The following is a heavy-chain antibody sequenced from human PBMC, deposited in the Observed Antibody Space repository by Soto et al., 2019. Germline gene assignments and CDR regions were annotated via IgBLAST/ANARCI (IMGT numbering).Heavy chain of an antibody. CDR2: IYFSGRT. V-gene: IGHV4-31*11. D-gene: IGHD3-16*01. CDR1: GGSISSGGYY. CDR3: ATDSHSQQPNHRWGGGYTDV. J-gene: IGHJ6*03. Sequence: QLQLEESGPGLVKPSQTLSLTCAVSGGSISSGGYYWSWIRQHPGKGLEWMGSIYFSGRTYYNPSLASRVTISDATPKNPCSLKLSSVTAADTALYYCATDSHSQQPNHRWGGGYTDVWGKGTTVTVSS.